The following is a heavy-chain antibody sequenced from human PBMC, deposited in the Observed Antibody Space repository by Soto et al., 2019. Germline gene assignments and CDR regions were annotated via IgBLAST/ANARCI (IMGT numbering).Heavy chain of an antibody. D-gene: IGHD2-8*01. CDR2: ISYDGSDK. V-gene: IGHV3-30-3*01. Sequence: GGSLRLSCAASGFTFSSYAMHWVRQAPGKGLEWVALISYDGSDKDYADSVKGRFTISRDNVKNSLYLQMNSLRAEDTAVYYCASGTNGAFFVYWGQGILVTVSS. J-gene: IGHJ4*02. CDR1: GFTFSSYA. CDR3: ASGTNGAFFVY.